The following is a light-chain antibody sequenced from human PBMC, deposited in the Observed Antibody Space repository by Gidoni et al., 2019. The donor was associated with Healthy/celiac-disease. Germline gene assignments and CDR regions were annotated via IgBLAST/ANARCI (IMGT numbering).Light chain of an antibody. J-gene: IGKJ2*01. CDR1: QSLLHSNGYNY. CDR3: MQALQTHLYT. CDR2: LGS. V-gene: IGKV2-28*01. Sequence: DIVMTQSPLSLPVTPGEPASISCRSSQSLLHSNGYNYLDWYLQKPGQSPQLLIYLGSNRASRVPDRFSGSGSGTDYTLKISRVEAEDVGVYYCMQALQTHLYTFXHXTKLEIK.